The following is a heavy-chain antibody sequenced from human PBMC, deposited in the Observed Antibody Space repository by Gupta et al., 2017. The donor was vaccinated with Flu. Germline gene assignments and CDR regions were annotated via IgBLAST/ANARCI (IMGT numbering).Heavy chain of an antibody. CDR1: GFNFIAAY. D-gene: IGHD3-16*01. CDR3: TTDSSGGITFDI. V-gene: IGHV3-15*01. Sequence: EVQLVESGGGLVEPGGSLRLSCAASGFNFIAAYMNWVRQAPGKGLEWVGRLKSHADGGTTDYGAPVTGRFTISRDDSKNMLFLQMRSLQTEDTAMYFCTTDSSGGITFDIWGQGTMVTVSS. J-gene: IGHJ3*02. CDR2: LKSHADGGTT.